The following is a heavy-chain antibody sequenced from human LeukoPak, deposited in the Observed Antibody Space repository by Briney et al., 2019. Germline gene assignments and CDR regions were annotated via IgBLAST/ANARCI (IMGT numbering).Heavy chain of an antibody. V-gene: IGHV4-59*01. J-gene: IGHJ4*02. CDR1: GGSISSYY. Sequence: SETLSLTCTVSGGSISSYYWSWIRQPPGEGLEWIGYIYYSGSTNYNPSLKSRVTISVDTSKNQFSLKLSSVTAADTAVYYCARSYYYDSSLLYWGQGTLVTVSS. CDR2: IYYSGST. D-gene: IGHD3-22*01. CDR3: ARSYYYDSSLLY.